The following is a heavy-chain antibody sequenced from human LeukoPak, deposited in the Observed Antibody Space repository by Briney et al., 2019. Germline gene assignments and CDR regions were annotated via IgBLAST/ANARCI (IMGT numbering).Heavy chain of an antibody. CDR1: GFTFSSYS. J-gene: IGHJ4*02. CDR3: ARDGAAYYHGSGSFFLGH. CDR2: ISSSSSYI. V-gene: IGHV3-21*01. Sequence: PGGSLRLSCAASGFTFSSYSMNWVRQAPGKGLEWVSSISSSSSYIYYADSVKGRFTISRDNAKNSLYLQMNSLRAEATAVYYCARDGAAYYHGSGSFFLGHWGQGNLVTVFS. D-gene: IGHD3-10*01.